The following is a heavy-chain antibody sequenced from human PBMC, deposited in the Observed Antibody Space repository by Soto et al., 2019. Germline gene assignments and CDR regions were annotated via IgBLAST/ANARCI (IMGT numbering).Heavy chain of an antibody. Sequence: QVQLQESGPGLVKPSGTLSLTCAVSGGSISSSNWWRWVRQPPGKGLEGIGEIYHSGSTNHNPSLRRRLTISVHKSNNQFSLKLSSVTAADTAVYYCARGDGSGNLGYFDYWGQGTLVTVSS. D-gene: IGHD1-26*01. J-gene: IGHJ4*02. CDR1: GGSISSSNW. V-gene: IGHV4-4*02. CDR2: IYHSGST. CDR3: ARGDGSGNLGYFDY.